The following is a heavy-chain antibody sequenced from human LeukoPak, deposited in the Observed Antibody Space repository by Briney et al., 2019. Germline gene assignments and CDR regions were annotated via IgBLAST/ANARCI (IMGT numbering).Heavy chain of an antibody. CDR2: INPNSGGT. CDR1: GYTFTGYY. D-gene: IGHD1-26*01. V-gene: IGHV1-2*02. J-gene: IGHJ4*02. Sequence: ASVKVSCKASGYTFTGYYMHWVRQAPGQGLEWRGWINPNSGGTNYAQKFQGRVTMTRDTSISTAYMELSRLRSDDTAVYYCARVNSGSYSLDYFDYWGQGTLVTVSS. CDR3: ARVNSGSYSLDYFDY.